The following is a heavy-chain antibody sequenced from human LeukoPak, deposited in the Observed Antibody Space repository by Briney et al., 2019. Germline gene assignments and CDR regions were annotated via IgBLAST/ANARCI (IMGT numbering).Heavy chain of an antibody. Sequence: GASVKVSCKASGYTFTSYYMHWVRQAPGQGLEWMGIINPTGGSTSYAQKSQGRVTMTRDTSTSTVYMELSSLSSEDTAVYYCARDWSAVAVHDAFDIWGQGTMVTVSS. CDR2: INPTGGST. V-gene: IGHV1-46*01. J-gene: IGHJ3*02. D-gene: IGHD6-19*01. CDR1: GYTFTSYY. CDR3: ARDWSAVAVHDAFDI.